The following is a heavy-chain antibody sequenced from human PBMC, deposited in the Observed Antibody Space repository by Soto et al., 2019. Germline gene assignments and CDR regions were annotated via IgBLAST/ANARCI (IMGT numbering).Heavy chain of an antibody. J-gene: IGHJ6*02. Sequence: QVQLVQSGAEVKKPGSSVKVSCKASGGTFSSYAISWVRQAPGQGLEWMGGIIPIFGTANYAQKFQGRVTITADKSTSTAYMELSRLRSEDTAVYYCAIFGDSRGWFLYYYYYSGMDVWGQGTTVTVSS. CDR2: IIPIFGTA. CDR3: AIFGDSRGWFLYYYYYSGMDV. D-gene: IGHD6-19*01. V-gene: IGHV1-69*06. CDR1: GGTFSSYA.